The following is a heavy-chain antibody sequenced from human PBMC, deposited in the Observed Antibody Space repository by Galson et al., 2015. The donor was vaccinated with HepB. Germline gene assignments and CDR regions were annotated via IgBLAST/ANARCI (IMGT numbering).Heavy chain of an antibody. CDR2: IYYSGST. Sequence: SETLSLTCTVSGGSISNYYWSWIRQPPGKGLEWIGYIYYSGSTNYNPSLKSRVTISGDTSKNQFSLKLSSVTAADTAVYYCARTLGVVDEGNYYMDVWGKGTTVTVSS. D-gene: IGHD2-21*01. CDR1: GGSISNYY. CDR3: ARTLGVVDEGNYYMDV. J-gene: IGHJ6*03. V-gene: IGHV4-59*01.